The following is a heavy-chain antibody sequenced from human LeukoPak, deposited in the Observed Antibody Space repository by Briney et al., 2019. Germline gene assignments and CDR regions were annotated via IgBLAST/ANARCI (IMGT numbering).Heavy chain of an antibody. CDR3: AKEAGHSSGYYYFDY. Sequence: GRSLRLSCAASGFTFSSYGMHWGRQAPGKGLEWVAVISYDGSNKYYADSVKGRFTISRDNSKNTLYLQMNSLRAEDTAVYYCAKEAGHSSGYYYFDYWGQGTLVTVSS. D-gene: IGHD3-22*01. CDR1: GFTFSSYG. J-gene: IGHJ4*02. V-gene: IGHV3-30*18. CDR2: ISYDGSNK.